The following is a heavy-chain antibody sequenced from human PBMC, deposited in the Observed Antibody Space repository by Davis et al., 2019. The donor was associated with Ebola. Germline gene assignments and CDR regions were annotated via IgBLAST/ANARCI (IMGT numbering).Heavy chain of an antibody. CDR1: GFIFGNYA. V-gene: IGHV3-23*01. D-gene: IGHD1-26*01. J-gene: IGHJ4*02. CDR3: AIIWRSGAIGS. Sequence: GASLKISCAGSGFIFGNYAMGWVRQAPGKGLEWVSSVSGSGATTYYADSVKGRFTISRDNSKNTQFLQMNGLRVEDTALYYCAIIWRSGAIGSWGQGTLVTVSS. CDR2: VSGSGATT.